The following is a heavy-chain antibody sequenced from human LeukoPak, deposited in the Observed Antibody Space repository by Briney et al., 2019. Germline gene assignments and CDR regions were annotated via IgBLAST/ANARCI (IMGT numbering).Heavy chain of an antibody. V-gene: IGHV4-34*01. J-gene: IGHJ4*02. CDR2: INHSGST. CDR3: ASRPIFGVVNIDY. D-gene: IGHD3-3*01. CDR1: GGSFSGYY. Sequence: SETLSLTCAVYGGSFSGYYWSWIRQPPGKGLEWIGEINHSGSTNYNPSLKSRVTISVDTSKNQFSLKLSSVTAADTAVYYCASRPIFGVVNIDYWGRGTLVTVSS.